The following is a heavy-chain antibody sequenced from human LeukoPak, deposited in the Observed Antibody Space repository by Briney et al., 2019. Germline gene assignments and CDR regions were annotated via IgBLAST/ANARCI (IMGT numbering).Heavy chain of an antibody. J-gene: IGHJ4*02. D-gene: IGHD3-22*01. Sequence: SQTLSLTCAISGDSVSSNSAAWTWIRQSPSRGLEWLGRTYYRSKWYNDYAVSVKSRITINPDTSKNQFSLQLNSVTPEDTAVYYCARVGYYDSSGFSQTFDYWGQGTLVTVSS. CDR2: TYYRSKWYN. CDR1: GDSVSSNSAA. V-gene: IGHV6-1*01. CDR3: ARVGYYDSSGFSQTFDY.